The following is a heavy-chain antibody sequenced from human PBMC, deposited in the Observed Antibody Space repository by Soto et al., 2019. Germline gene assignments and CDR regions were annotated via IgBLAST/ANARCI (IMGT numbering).Heavy chain of an antibody. CDR1: GCTFSSYA. V-gene: IGHV3-23*01. CDR3: AYSSTPFDY. CDR2: ISGSGGST. Sequence: GGSLRLSSAASGCTFSSYAMSWVRQAPGKGLEWVSAISGSGGSTYYADSVKGRFTISRDNSKNTLYLQMNSLRAEDTAVYYCAYSSTPFDYWGQGTLVTVSS. D-gene: IGHD6-13*01. J-gene: IGHJ4*02.